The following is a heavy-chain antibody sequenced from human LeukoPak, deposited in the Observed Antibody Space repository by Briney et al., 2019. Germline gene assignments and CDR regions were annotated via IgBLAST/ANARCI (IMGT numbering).Heavy chain of an antibody. Sequence: GGSLRLSCAASGFTFSSYAMHWVRQAPGKGLEWVAVISYDGSNKYYADSVKGRFTISRDNSKNTLYLQMNSLRAEDTAVYYCARARYSSSWYDGYWGQGTLVTVSS. D-gene: IGHD6-13*01. J-gene: IGHJ4*02. CDR3: ARARYSSSWYDGY. CDR2: ISYDGSNK. CDR1: GFTFSSYA. V-gene: IGHV3-30-3*01.